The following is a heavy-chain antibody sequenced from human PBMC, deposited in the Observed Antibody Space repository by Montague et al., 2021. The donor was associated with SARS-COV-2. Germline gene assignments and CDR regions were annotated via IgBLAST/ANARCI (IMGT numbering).Heavy chain of an antibody. CDR2: VDHSGYT. V-gene: IGHV4-34*01. Sequence: SETLSLTCAVYGGSFHIFSWGWIRQSPRKGLEWIGEVDHSGYTKYNPSLKSRVTISVDTSKNQFSLKLSSVTAADTAVYYCAREGILWFGDLAPYYYGMDVWGQGTTVTVSS. D-gene: IGHD3-10*01. CDR1: GGSFHIFS. J-gene: IGHJ6*02. CDR3: AREGILWFGDLAPYYYGMDV.